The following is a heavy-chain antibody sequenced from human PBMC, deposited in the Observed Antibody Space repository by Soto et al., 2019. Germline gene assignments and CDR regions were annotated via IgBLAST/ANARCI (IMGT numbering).Heavy chain of an antibody. CDR3: ARDRGVAPPVAGNTHYYYYMDV. Sequence: QDQLVQSGVEVKKPGASVKVSCKASGYSFTNYGITWVRQAPGQGFEWMGWISAYNGNTNYAQKFQGRVTMTTDVSTSTAYLELRSLRSDDTGVYYCARDRGVAPPVAGNTHYYYYMDVWGKGTTVTVSS. J-gene: IGHJ6*03. CDR2: ISAYNGNT. CDR1: GYSFTNYG. D-gene: IGHD6-19*01. V-gene: IGHV1-18*01.